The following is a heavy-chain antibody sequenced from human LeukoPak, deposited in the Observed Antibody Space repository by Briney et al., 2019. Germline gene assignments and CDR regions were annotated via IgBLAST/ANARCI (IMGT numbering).Heavy chain of an antibody. D-gene: IGHD2-15*01. Sequence: GRSLRLSCAASGFTFSDYYMSWIRQAPGKGLEWVSYISSSGSTIYYADSVKGRFTISRDNAMNSLYLQMNSLRAEDTAVYYCARGSCSGGSCYISVYGMDVWGQGTTVTVSS. V-gene: IGHV3-11*01. CDR3: ARGSCSGGSCYISVYGMDV. CDR1: GFTFSDYY. J-gene: IGHJ6*02. CDR2: ISSSGSTI.